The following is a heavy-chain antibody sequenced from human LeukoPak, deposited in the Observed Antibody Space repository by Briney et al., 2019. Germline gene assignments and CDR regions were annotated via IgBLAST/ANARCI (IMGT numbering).Heavy chain of an antibody. D-gene: IGHD3-9*01. J-gene: IGHJ5*02. CDR3: ARAPTTGWFDP. CDR2: IFYSGST. CDR1: GVSISTRNYY. V-gene: IGHV4-39*07. Sequence: SETLSLTCTVSGVSISTRNYYWGWIRQPPGKGLEWIGNIFYSGSTNYNPSLKSRVTISVDTSKNQFSLKLSSVTAADTAVYYCARAPTTGWFDPWGQGTLVTVSS.